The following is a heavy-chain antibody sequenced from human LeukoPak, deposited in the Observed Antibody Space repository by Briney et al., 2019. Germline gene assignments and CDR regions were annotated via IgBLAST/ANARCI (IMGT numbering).Heavy chain of an antibody. Sequence: PGGSLRLSCAASGFTFSSYAMSWVRQAPGKGLEWVSGISGGGGSTWYAGSVKGRFTISRDNSKNTLYLQMNSLRTEDTAVYYCAKDGYPLGYCSSTSCPYYFNYWGQGTLVTVSS. D-gene: IGHD2-2*01. CDR2: ISGGGGST. J-gene: IGHJ4*02. V-gene: IGHV3-23*01. CDR1: GFTFSSYA. CDR3: AKDGYPLGYCSSTSCPYYFNY.